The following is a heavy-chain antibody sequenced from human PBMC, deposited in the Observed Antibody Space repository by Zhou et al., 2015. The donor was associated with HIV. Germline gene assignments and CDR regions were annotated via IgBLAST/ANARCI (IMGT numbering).Heavy chain of an antibody. V-gene: IGHV1-69*12. Sequence: QVQLVQSGAEVKKPGSSVKVSCKASGGTFSSYAISWVRQAPGQGLEWMGGIIPIFGTANYAQKFQGRVTITADESTSTAYMELSSLRSEDTAVYYCARKLPNMVRGVIITSSRYYGMDVWGQGTTVTVSS. CDR1: GGTFSSYA. CDR2: IIPIFGTA. J-gene: IGHJ6*02. D-gene: IGHD3-10*01. CDR3: ARKLPNMVRGVIITSSRYYGMDV.